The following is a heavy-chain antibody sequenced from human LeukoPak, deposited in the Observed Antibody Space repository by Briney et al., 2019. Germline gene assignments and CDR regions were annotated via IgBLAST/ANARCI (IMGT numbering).Heavy chain of an antibody. V-gene: IGHV3-23*01. CDR1: GFSVSSNY. D-gene: IGHD3-10*01. CDR2: IGGSVIST. J-gene: IGHJ4*02. CDR3: AKGAGYYYGSGSSSSKERFDY. Sequence: GGSLRLYCAASGFSVSSNYINWVRQAPGKGLEWVSAIGGSVISTYYADSVKGRFTISRDNSKNTLYVEMNSLRAEDTAVYYCAKGAGYYYGSGSSSSKERFDYWGQGTLVTVSS.